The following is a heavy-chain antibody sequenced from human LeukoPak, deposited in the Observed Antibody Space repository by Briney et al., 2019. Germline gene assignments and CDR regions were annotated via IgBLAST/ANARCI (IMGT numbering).Heavy chain of an antibody. CDR2: ISGSGGST. CDR1: GLTVSSND. D-gene: IGHD2-15*01. CDR3: AKSGLNRFDY. V-gene: IGHV3-23*01. Sequence: GSLRLSCAASGLTVSSNDRNWVRQAPGKGLEWVSTISGSGGSTYYADSVKGRLTISRDNSKNTLFLQMNSLRAEDTAVFYCAKSGLNRFDYWGQGTLVTVSS. J-gene: IGHJ4*02.